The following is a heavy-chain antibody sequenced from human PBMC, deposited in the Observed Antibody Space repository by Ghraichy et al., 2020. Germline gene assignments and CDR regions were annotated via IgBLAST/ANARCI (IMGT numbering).Heavy chain of an antibody. CDR3: ARGGDPWDRYGMDV. Sequence: SETLSLTCTVSGGSISSYYWSWIRQPPGKGLEWIGYIYYSGSTNYNPSLKSRVTISVDTSKNQFSLKLSSVTAADTAVYYCARGGDPWDRYGMDVWGQGTTVTVSS. CDR1: GGSISSYY. J-gene: IGHJ6*02. D-gene: IGHD1-26*01. CDR2: IYYSGST. V-gene: IGHV4-59*01.